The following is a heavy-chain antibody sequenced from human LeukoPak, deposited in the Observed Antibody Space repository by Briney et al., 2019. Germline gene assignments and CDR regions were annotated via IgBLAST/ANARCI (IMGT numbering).Heavy chain of an antibody. CDR3: RSWGTAMIG. CDR1: GGSINTFYY. CDR2: VYHTGST. J-gene: IGHJ4*02. D-gene: IGHD3-22*01. Sequence: SETLSLTCTVSGGSINTFYYWSWIRQPPGKGLEWIGYVYHTGSTNYNPSLKSRGTISIDASKNHFSLKLSSVTAADTAVYYCRSWGTAMIGWGQGTLVTVSS. V-gene: IGHV4-59*01.